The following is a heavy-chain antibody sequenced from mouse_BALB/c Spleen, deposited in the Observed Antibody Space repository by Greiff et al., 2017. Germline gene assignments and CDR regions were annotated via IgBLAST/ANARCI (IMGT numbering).Heavy chain of an antibody. CDR3: ARRSMMSGFAY. CDR2: ILPGSGST. J-gene: IGHJ3*01. D-gene: IGHD2-3*01. Sequence: VQLQQSGAELMKPGASVKISCKATGYTFSSYWIEWVKQRPGHGLEWIGEILPGSGSTNYNEKFKGKATFTADTSSNTAYMQLSSLTSEDSAVYYCARRSMMSGFAYWGQGTLVTVSA. V-gene: IGHV1-9*01. CDR1: GYTFSSYW.